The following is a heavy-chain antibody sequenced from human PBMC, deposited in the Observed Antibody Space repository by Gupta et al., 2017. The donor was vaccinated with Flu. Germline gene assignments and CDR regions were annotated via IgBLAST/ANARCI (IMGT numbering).Heavy chain of an antibody. CDR3: ARGRGVTDYYYYYYYMDV. J-gene: IGHJ6*03. CDR1: GGSFSGYY. CDR2: INHSGST. V-gene: IGHV4-34*01. Sequence: QVQLQQWGAGLLKPSETLSLTCAVYGGSFSGYYWSWIRQPPGKGLEWIGEINHSGSTNYNPSLKSRVTISVDTSKNQFSLKLSSVTAADTAVYYCARGRGVTDYYYYYYYMDVWGKGTTVTVSS. D-gene: IGHD3-10*01.